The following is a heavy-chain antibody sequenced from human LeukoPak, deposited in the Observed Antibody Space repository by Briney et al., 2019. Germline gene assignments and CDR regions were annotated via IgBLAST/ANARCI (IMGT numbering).Heavy chain of an antibody. Sequence: GGSLRLSCAASGFTFSSYAMHWVRQAPGKGLEWVAVISYDGSNKYYADSVKSRFTISRDNSKNTLYLQMNSLRAEDTAVYYCVAAEVGQKLYDSWGQETLVTVSS. J-gene: IGHJ4*02. CDR2: ISYDGSNK. V-gene: IGHV3-30-3*01. CDR1: GFTFSSYA. D-gene: IGHD6-13*01. CDR3: VAAEVGQKLYDS.